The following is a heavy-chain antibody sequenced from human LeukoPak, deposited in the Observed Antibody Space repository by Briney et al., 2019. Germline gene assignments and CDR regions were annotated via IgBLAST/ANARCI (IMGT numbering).Heavy chain of an antibody. V-gene: IGHV3-53*04. CDR2: IYSGGST. CDR3: ARDRYYYDSSGYYLKYFDL. D-gene: IGHD3-22*01. Sequence: PGGSLRLSCAASGFTVSSNYMSWVRQAPGKGLEWVSVIYSGGSTYYADSVKGRFTISRHNSKNTLYLQMNSLRAEDTAVYYCARDRYYYDSSGYYLKYFDLWGRGTLVTVSS. CDR1: GFTVSSNY. J-gene: IGHJ2*01.